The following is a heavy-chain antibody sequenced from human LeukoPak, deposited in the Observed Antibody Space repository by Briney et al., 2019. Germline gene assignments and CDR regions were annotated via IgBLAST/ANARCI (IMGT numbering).Heavy chain of an antibody. CDR3: AKDHAYCGGDCYNWFDP. CDR1: GFTFSSYG. Sequence: GGSLRLSCAASGFTFSSYGMHWVRQAPGKGLEWVAFIRYDGSNKYYADSVKGRFTISRDNSKNTLYLQMNSLRAEDTAVYYCAKDHAYCGGDCYNWFDPWGQGTLVTVSS. CDR2: IRYDGSNK. D-gene: IGHD2-21*02. V-gene: IGHV3-30*02. J-gene: IGHJ5*02.